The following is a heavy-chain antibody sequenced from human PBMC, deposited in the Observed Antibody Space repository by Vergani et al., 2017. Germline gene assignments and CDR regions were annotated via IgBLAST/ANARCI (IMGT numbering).Heavy chain of an antibody. V-gene: IGHV3-23*01. J-gene: IGHJ5*02. CDR2: ISGSGGST. CDR1: GFTFSSYA. D-gene: IGHD3-3*01. CDR3: AKGHEYYDFWSGQYMSWRFDP. Sequence: EVQLLESGGGLVQPGGPLRLSCAASGFTFSSYAMSWVRQAPGKGLEWVSAISGSGGSTYYADSVKGRFTISRDNSKNTLYLQMNSLRAEDTAVYYCAKGHEYYDFWSGQYMSWRFDPWGQGTLVTVSS.